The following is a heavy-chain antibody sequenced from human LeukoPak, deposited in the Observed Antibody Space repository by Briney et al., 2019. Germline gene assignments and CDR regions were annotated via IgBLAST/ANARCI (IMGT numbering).Heavy chain of an antibody. D-gene: IGHD6-25*01. CDR3: ARRATAYFDF. CDR1: GFTFSSYA. CDR2: ISGGGVNT. J-gene: IGHJ4*02. V-gene: IGHV3-23*01. Sequence: PGGSLRLSCAASGFTFSSYAMNWVRHAPGKGLEWVSAISGGGVNTYYADSVKGRFTISRDNSKNTLYLQMNSLRAEDTAVYYCARRATAYFDFWGQGTLVTVSS.